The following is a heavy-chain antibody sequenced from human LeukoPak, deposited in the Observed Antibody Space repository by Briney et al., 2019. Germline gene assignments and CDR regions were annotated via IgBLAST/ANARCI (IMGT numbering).Heavy chain of an antibody. CDR3: ARDRLVVSSSSWHFDY. J-gene: IGHJ4*02. Sequence: GGSLRLSCAASGFTFRSYSMNWVRQAPGKGLEWVSSISSSSSYIYYADSVKGRFTISRDNAKNSLYLQMNSLRAEDTAVCYCARDRLVVSSSSWHFDYWGQGTLVTVSS. CDR1: GFTFRSYS. D-gene: IGHD6-6*01. CDR2: ISSSSSYI. V-gene: IGHV3-21*01.